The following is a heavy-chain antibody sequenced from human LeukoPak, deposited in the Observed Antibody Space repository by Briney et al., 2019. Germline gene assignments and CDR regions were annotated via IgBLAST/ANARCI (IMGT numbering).Heavy chain of an antibody. Sequence: GTSLRLSCAASGFTFNTYAMHWVRQAAGMGLEWVAVISSAGSTKYYADSVKGRFTVSRDNSENMLYLQMNSLRAEDTAVYYCARRIFQGSSGWYLFDYWGQGTLVTVSS. CDR1: GFTFNTYA. CDR2: ISSAGSTK. D-gene: IGHD6-19*01. J-gene: IGHJ4*02. V-gene: IGHV3-30-3*01. CDR3: ARRIFQGSSGWYLFDY.